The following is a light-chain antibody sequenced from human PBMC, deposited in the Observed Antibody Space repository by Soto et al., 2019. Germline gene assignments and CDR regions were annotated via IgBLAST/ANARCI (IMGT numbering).Light chain of an antibody. J-gene: IGKJ1*01. CDR2: GAS. CDR1: QSVYSN. CDR3: LQRSDWRT. Sequence: TVLTQSPATLSVSPGERATLSCWASQSVYSNLAWYQQKLGQAPRVLIYGASTRATGIPARLSGSGSGTDFTLTISRLEPEDFAVYYCLQRSDWRTFGRGTKVDIK. V-gene: IGKV3-15*01.